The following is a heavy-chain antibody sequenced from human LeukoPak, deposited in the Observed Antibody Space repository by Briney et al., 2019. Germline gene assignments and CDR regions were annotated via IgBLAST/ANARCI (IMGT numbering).Heavy chain of an antibody. CDR3: ARDRGIAAALDDALDI. D-gene: IGHD6-13*01. J-gene: IGHJ3*02. V-gene: IGHV4-59*01. CDR1: GGSISSYY. Sequence: PSETLSLTCTVSGGSISSYYWSWIRQPPGKGLEWIGYIYYSGSTNYNPSLKSRVTISVDTSKNQFSLKLSSVTAADTAVYYCARDRGIAAALDDALDIWGQGTMVTVSS. CDR2: IYYSGST.